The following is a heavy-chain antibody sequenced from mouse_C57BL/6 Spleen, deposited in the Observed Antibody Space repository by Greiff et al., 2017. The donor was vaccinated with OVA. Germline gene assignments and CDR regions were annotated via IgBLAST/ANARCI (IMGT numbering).Heavy chain of an antibody. D-gene: IGHD1-1*01. CDR1: GYTFTGYW. Sequence: QVQLQQSGAELMKPGASVKLSCKATGYTFTGYWIEWVKQRPGHGLEWIGEILPGSGSTNYNEKFKGKATFTADTSSNTAYMQLRSLTTEDSAIYYCARRDYCGSSSYWYFDVWGTGTTVTVSS. J-gene: IGHJ1*03. V-gene: IGHV1-9*01. CDR2: ILPGSGST. CDR3: ARRDYCGSSSYWYFDV.